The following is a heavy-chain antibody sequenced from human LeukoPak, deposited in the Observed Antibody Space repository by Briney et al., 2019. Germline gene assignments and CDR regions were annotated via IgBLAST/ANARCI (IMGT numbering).Heavy chain of an antibody. D-gene: IGHD6-13*01. V-gene: IGHV4-39*01. J-gene: IGHJ4*02. CDR2: IYYAGST. CDR3: YRYNNSWF. CDR1: GGSISSGPYF. Sequence: SETLSLTCSVSGGSISSGPYFWGWIRQPPGKGLEWIGSIYYAGSTYYNPSLKSRVTIFVDTSKNQFSLKLSSVTAADTAVYFCYRYNNSWFWGQGTLVTVSS.